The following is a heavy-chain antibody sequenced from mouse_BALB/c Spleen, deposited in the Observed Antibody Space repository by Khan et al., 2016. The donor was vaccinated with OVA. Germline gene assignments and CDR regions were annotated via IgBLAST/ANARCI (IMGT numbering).Heavy chain of an antibody. J-gene: IGHJ2*01. CDR3: ARVYGGDFDY. V-gene: IGHV3-2*02. Sequence: EVELVESGPGLVKPSQSLSLTCTVTGYSITTDYAWNWIRQFPGNKLEWMGFISYSGNTKYNPSLKSRISITRDTSKNQFFLQLKSVTTEDTARYYCARVYGGDFDYWSRGTTLTVSS. CDR1: GYSITTDYA. CDR2: ISYSGNT. D-gene: IGHD1-1*01.